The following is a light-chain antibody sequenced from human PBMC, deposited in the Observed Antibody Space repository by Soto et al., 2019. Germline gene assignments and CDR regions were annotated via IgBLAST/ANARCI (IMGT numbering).Light chain of an antibody. CDR1: SSDVGGYNY. CDR2: EVN. V-gene: IGLV2-8*01. CDR3: SSYTSSRTYV. J-gene: IGLJ1*01. Sequence: QSVLTQPPSASGSPGQSVAISCTGTSSDVGGYNYVSWYQQHPGKAPKLMIYEVNKRPSGVPDRFSGSKSGNTASLTVSGLQAEDEAGYYCSSYTSSRTYVFGTGTKVTVL.